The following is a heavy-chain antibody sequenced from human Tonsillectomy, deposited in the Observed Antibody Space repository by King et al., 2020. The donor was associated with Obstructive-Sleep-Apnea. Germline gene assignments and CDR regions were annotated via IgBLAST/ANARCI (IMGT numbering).Heavy chain of an antibody. Sequence: VQLVESGGGLVKPGGSLRLSCAASGFTFSNAWMSWVRQAPGKGLEWVGRIKSKTDGGTTDYAAPVKGRFPISRDDSKNTLYLQMNSLKTEDTAVYYCTTVYCSSTSCYGGYYYGMDVWGQGTTVTVSS. CDR2: IKSKTDGGTT. D-gene: IGHD2-2*01. V-gene: IGHV3-15*01. CDR1: GFTFSNAW. CDR3: TTVYCSSTSCYGGYYYGMDV. J-gene: IGHJ6*02.